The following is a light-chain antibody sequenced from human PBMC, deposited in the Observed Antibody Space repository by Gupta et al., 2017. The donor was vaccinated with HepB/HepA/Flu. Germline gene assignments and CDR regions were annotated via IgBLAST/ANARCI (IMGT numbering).Light chain of an antibody. J-gene: IGLJ3*02. CDR2: CKN. Sequence: QSVLPQPPSASGTPGERVTISCSGSSSNLGRNTVNWYQQLPGTAPKLLIECKNPRPSGVPDRFFCSKSATSASTAIIGLPSEEEADDYCADSADSMNGWVFGGGTKLTVL. CDR3: ADSADSMNGWV. CDR1: SSNLGRNT. V-gene: IGLV1-44*01.